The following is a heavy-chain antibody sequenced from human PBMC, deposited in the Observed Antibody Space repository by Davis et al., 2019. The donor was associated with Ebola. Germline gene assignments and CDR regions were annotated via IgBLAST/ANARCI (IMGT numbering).Heavy chain of an antibody. CDR1: GGSLRGNY. CDR3: ASPGGRY. CDR2: INHSGGR. V-gene: IGHV4-34*01. J-gene: IGHJ4*02. Sequence: SETLSLTCAVYGGSLRGNYWSWIRQSPGKGLEWIGEINHSGGRNYNPSLKSRLTISVDTSKNQFSLKLSSVTAADTAVYYCASPGGRYWGQGTLVTVSS. D-gene: IGHD6-25*01.